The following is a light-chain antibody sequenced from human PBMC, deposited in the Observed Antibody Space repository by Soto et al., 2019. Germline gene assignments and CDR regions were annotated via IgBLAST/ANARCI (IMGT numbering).Light chain of an antibody. CDR1: GSDVGDSSH. Sequence: QSALTQPRSVSGSPGQSVTISCTATGSDVGDSSHVSWYQLHPGKAPKLMIYEVNNRPSGVPDRFSSSKSGSTASLTISGLQAEDEAEYYCCLSPGSLTWLFGGGTKVTVL. CDR2: EVN. V-gene: IGLV2-11*01. J-gene: IGLJ3*02. CDR3: CLSPGSLTWL.